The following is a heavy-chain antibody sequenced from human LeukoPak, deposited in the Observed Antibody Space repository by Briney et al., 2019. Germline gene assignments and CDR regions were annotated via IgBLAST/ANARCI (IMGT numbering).Heavy chain of an antibody. Sequence: SETLSLTCPVYGGFFSGYYWSWIRQPPGKGLEWIGEINHSGSTNYNPSLKSRVTISVDTYKNQFSLKLSAVTAADTAVYYCARGGGDLAAAGHFDYWGQGTLVTVSS. CDR1: GGFFSGYY. CDR2: INHSGST. J-gene: IGHJ4*02. V-gene: IGHV4-34*01. D-gene: IGHD6-13*01. CDR3: ARGGGDLAAAGHFDY.